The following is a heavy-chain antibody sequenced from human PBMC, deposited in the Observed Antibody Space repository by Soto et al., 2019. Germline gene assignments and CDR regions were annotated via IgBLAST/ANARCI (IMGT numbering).Heavy chain of an antibody. CDR1: GFDFRGYG. CDR3: ARERWGSGQALDI. Sequence: QLSLVESGGGVVQPGRSLRISCAASGFDFRGYGMHWVRQAPGEGLEWVALIWYDETNRYYGDSVKGRFTISRDNSKNTLYLQMDSLRVQDTAVYYGARERWGSGQALDIWGQGTMVTVSS. J-gene: IGHJ3*02. V-gene: IGHV3-33*01. D-gene: IGHD3-10*01. CDR2: IWYDETNR.